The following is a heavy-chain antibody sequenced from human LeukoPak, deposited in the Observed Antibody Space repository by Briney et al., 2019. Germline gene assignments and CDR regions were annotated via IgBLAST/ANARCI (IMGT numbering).Heavy chain of an antibody. CDR1: GYSISSGYY. CDR3: ARLLGGVIVRNCFDP. D-gene: IGHD3-16*02. CDR2: IYHSGST. V-gene: IGHV4-38-2*01. Sequence: SETLSLTGAVSGYSISSGYYWGWIRQPPGKGLEGIGSIYHSGSTYYNPSLKSRVTISVDTSKNRFSLKLSSVIAADTPVYYYARLLGGVIVRNCFDPWGQGTLVTVSS. J-gene: IGHJ5*02.